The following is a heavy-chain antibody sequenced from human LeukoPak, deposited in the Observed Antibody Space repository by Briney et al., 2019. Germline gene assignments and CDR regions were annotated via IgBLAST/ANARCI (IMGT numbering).Heavy chain of an antibody. D-gene: IGHD2-15*01. V-gene: IGHV4-34*01. Sequence: SETLSLTCAVYGGSFSGYYWSWIRQPPGKGLEWIGEINHSGSTNYNPSLKSRVTISVDTSKNQFSLKLSSVTAADTAVYYCARGTFHCSGGSCYSRSYYYHGMDVWGQGTTVTVSS. CDR2: INHSGST. CDR3: ARGTFHCSGGSCYSRSYYYHGMDV. CDR1: GGSFSGYY. J-gene: IGHJ6*02.